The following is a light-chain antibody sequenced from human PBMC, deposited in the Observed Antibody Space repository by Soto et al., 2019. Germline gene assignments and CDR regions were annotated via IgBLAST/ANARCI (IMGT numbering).Light chain of an antibody. V-gene: IGLV2-14*01. CDR2: DVS. Sequence: QSVLTQPASVSGSPGQSITISCTGTSSDVGGYNCVSWYQQHPGKAPKLMIYDVSNRPSGVSNRFSGSKSGNTASLTISGLQAEVEADYYCSSYTSSRVFGGGTKLTVL. CDR1: SSDVGGYNC. J-gene: IGLJ2*01. CDR3: SSYTSSRV.